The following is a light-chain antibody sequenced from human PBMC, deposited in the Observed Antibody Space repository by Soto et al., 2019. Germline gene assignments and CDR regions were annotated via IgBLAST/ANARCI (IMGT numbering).Light chain of an antibody. J-gene: IGKJ1*01. CDR1: QSILHSPNNKNF. CDR2: WAS. Sequence: DFVMTQSPDSLAVSLGEKATINCKSSQSILHSPNNKNFLAWYQQKPGQSPKLLISWASTRESGVPDRFSGSGSGTDFTLTISSLQSEDFAVYYCQQYNNWPPWTFGQGTKVEIK. CDR3: QQYNNWPPWT. V-gene: IGKV4-1*01.